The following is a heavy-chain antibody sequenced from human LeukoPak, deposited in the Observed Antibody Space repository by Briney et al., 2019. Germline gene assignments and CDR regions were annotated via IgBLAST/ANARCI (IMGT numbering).Heavy chain of an antibody. CDR3: ARDIVVVPAASSLDAFDI. Sequence: PGGSPRLSCAASGFTFSSYAMHWGRQAPGKGLEWVAVISYDGSNKYYADSVKGRFTISRDNSKNTLYLQMNSLRAEDTAVYYCARDIVVVPAASSLDAFDIWGQGTMVTVSS. J-gene: IGHJ3*02. D-gene: IGHD2-2*01. V-gene: IGHV3-30-3*01. CDR1: GFTFSSYA. CDR2: ISYDGSNK.